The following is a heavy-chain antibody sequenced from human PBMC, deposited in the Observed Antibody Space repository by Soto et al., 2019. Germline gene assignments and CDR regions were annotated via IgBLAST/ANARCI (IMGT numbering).Heavy chain of an antibody. CDR1: GASIDSSAYY. CDR3: GRPGGDFVPPSDY. D-gene: IGHD2-21*02. V-gene: IGHV4-39*01. J-gene: IGHJ4*02. Sequence: SETLSLTCTVSGASIDSSAYYWDWIRQPPGKGLEWIGSIFYSGTAYYSPSLAGRVTMSVDTSKNQFSLNLNSVTAADTAVYFCGRPGGDFVPPSDYWGPGTLVTVS. CDR2: IFYSGTA.